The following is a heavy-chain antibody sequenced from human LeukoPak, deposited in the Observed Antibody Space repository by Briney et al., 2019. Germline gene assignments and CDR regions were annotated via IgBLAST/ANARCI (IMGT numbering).Heavy chain of an antibody. Sequence: SETLSLTCTVSGGSVSSGSYYWAWIRPPPGKGLEWIGSIHYGGTTHYNPSLQSRVTISADTSKNQFALDLRSVTAADTAVYYCTRDIGDFVSDFWGQGTLVTVSS. CDR1: GGSVSSGSYY. V-gene: IGHV4-39*02. D-gene: IGHD2-21*02. CDR3: TRDIGDFVSDF. J-gene: IGHJ4*02. CDR2: IHYGGTT.